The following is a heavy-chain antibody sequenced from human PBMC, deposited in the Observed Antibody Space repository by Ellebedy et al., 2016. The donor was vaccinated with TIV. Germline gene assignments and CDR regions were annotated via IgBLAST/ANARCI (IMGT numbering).Heavy chain of an antibody. CDR1: GFTFGGHG. J-gene: IGHJ6*02. CDR3: ARAIAGYYYGMDV. CDR2: IYFDGTNK. V-gene: IGHV3-33*01. D-gene: IGHD3-22*01. Sequence: GESLKIPCAASGFTFGGHGMHWVRQAPGKGLEWVANIYFDGTNKYYGDSVKGRFTISRDNSKNTLYLQMNSLGVEDTAVYYCARAIAGYYYGMDVWGLGTTVTVSS.